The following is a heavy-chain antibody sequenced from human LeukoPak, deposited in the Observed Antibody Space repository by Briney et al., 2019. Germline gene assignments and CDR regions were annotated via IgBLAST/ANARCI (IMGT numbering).Heavy chain of an antibody. V-gene: IGHV3-49*03. CDR3: ARPHDYGDYVTHWYFDL. CDR2: IRSKAYGGTT. J-gene: IGHJ2*01. Sequence: GGSLRLSCTASGFTFGDYAMSWFRQAPGKGLEWVGFIRSKAYGGTTEYAASVKGRFTISRDDSKSIAYLQMNSLKTEDTAVYYCARPHDYGDYVTHWYFDLWGRGTLVTVSS. D-gene: IGHD4-17*01. CDR1: GFTFGDYA.